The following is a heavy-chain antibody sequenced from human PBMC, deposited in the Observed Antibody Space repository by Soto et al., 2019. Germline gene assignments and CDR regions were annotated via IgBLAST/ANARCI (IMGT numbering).Heavy chain of an antibody. D-gene: IGHD6-19*01. CDR1: GGSISSYY. V-gene: IGHV4-59*08. Sequence: SETLSLTCTVSGGSISSYYWSWIRQPPGKGLEWIGYIYYSGSTNYNPSLKSRVTVSADTSKDQLSLKLTSVTAADTAVYYCARHDGFSSGWIFDYWGHGTLVT. J-gene: IGHJ4*01. CDR2: IYYSGST. CDR3: ARHDGFSSGWIFDY.